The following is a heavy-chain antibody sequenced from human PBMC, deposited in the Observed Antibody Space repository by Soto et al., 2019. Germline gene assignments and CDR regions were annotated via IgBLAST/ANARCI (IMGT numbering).Heavy chain of an antibody. CDR2: IYYSGST. CDR1: GGSISSSSYY. Sequence: SETLSLTCTVSGGSISSSSYYWGWIRQPPGKGLEWIGSIYYSGSTYYNPSLKSRVTISVDTSKNQFSLKLSSVTAADTAVYYCATFFYGDELEGSFDYWGQGTLVTVSS. J-gene: IGHJ4*02. CDR3: ATFFYGDELEGSFDY. V-gene: IGHV4-39*01. D-gene: IGHD4-17*01.